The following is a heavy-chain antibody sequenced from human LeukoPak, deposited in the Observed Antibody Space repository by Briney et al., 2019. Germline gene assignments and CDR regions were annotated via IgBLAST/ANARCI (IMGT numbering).Heavy chain of an antibody. J-gene: IGHJ4*02. CDR3: ARGGSGMTVALFDH. Sequence: SQTLSLTCAISGDSFSSNRVAWNWIRQSPSRGLEWLVRTYYRSKWYDDYAVSVKSRITINPDTSKNQLSLQLSSVTPEDTAVYYCARGGSGMTVALFDHWGQGTLVTVSS. D-gene: IGHD3-10*01. CDR1: GDSFSSNRVA. CDR2: TYYRSKWYD. V-gene: IGHV6-1*01.